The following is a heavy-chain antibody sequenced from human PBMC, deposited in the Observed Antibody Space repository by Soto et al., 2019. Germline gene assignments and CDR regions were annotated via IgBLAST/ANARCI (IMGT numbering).Heavy chain of an antibody. CDR2: ITSSSVTM. CDR1: GFTFSTHS. J-gene: IGHJ4*02. V-gene: IGHV3-48*01. D-gene: IGHD6-13*01. Sequence: EVQLVESGGGLVQPGGSLRLSCAASGFTFSTHSMNWVRQAPGKGLEWSSYITSSSVTMYADSVKGRFTISRDNAKNSLYLQMNSLRAEDTAVYFCVGEVGFQLVYWGQGTLVTVSS. CDR3: VGEVGFQLVY.